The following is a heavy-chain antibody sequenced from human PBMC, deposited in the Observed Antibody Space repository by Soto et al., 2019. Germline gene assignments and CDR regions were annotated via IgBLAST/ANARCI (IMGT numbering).Heavy chain of an antibody. D-gene: IGHD4-17*01. V-gene: IGHV3-30*04. Sequence: QVQLVESGGGVVQPGRSLRLSCVVSGLTFSSNALHWVRQAPGKGLDWVAGISYDGRDNYYAASVQGRFTISRDESRDNLSLQLNSLRGDDTAVYSCAIPLRTVDSWGQGTLVTVSS. CDR2: ISYDGRDN. J-gene: IGHJ5*01. CDR1: GLTFSSNA. CDR3: AIPLRTVDS.